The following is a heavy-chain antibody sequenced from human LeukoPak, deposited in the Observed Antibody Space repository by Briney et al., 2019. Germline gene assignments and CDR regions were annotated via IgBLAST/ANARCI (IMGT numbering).Heavy chain of an antibody. CDR1: GFTFSSYA. D-gene: IGHD1-26*01. Sequence: GGSLRLSCAAPGFTFSSYAMSWVRQAPGKALEWVSAITASGGSTYYADSVKGRFTISRDNSKNTLYLQMNRLRAEDAAVYYCPSGSADYWGQGTLVTVSS. CDR2: ITASGGST. V-gene: IGHV3-23*01. CDR3: PSGSADY. J-gene: IGHJ4*02.